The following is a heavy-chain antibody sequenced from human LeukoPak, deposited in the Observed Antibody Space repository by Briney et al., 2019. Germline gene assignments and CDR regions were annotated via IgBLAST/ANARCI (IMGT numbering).Heavy chain of an antibody. CDR2: ISAYNGNT. Sequence: ASMKVSCKASGYTFTSYGISWVRQAPGQGLEWMGWISAYNGNTNYAQKLQGRVTMTTDTSTSTAYMELRSLRSDDTAVYYCARSPRPLYSSSWYGGFDYWGQGTLVTVSS. V-gene: IGHV1-18*01. CDR3: ARSPRPLYSSSWYGGFDY. CDR1: GYTFTSYG. D-gene: IGHD6-13*01. J-gene: IGHJ4*02.